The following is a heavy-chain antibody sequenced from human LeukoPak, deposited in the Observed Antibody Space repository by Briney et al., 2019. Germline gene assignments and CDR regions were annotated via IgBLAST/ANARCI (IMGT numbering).Heavy chain of an antibody. J-gene: IGHJ2*01. Sequence: SETLSLTCTVSSGSISSYYWSWIRQPPGKGLEWIGYSGNTNYNPSLKSRVTISVDTSKNQFSLKVSSVTAADTAVYYCARAQMVRGIIIKVFWYFDLWGRGTLVTVSS. CDR3: ARAQMVRGIIIKVFWYFDL. CDR2: SGNT. CDR1: SGSISSYY. D-gene: IGHD3-10*01. V-gene: IGHV4-59*01.